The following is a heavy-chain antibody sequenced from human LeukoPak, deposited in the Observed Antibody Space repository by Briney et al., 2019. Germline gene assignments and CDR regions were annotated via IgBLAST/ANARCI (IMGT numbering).Heavy chain of an antibody. J-gene: IGHJ4*02. CDR2: INPSGGST. V-gene: IGHV1-46*01. CDR3: ARDLVRGGGYADY. CDR1: GYTFTSYY. Sequence: GASAKVSCKASGYTFTSYYMHWVRQAPGQGLEWMGIINPSGGSTSYAQKFQGRVTMTRDMSTSTVYMELSSLRSEDTAVYYCARDLVRGGGYADYWGQGTLVTVSS. D-gene: IGHD5-12*01.